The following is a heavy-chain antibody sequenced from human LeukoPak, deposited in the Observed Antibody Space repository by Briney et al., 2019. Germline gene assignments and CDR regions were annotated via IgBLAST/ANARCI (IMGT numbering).Heavy chain of an antibody. D-gene: IGHD4-11*01. J-gene: IGHJ4*02. CDR1: GYSISSGYY. CDR2: IYHSGST. Sequence: PSETLSLTCAVSGYSISSGYYWGWIRQPPGKGLEWIGSIYHSGSTYYNPSLKSRATISVDTSKNQFSLKLSSVTAADTAVYYCARHHDYSNYDYWGQGTLVTVSS. V-gene: IGHV4-38-2*01. CDR3: ARHHDYSNYDY.